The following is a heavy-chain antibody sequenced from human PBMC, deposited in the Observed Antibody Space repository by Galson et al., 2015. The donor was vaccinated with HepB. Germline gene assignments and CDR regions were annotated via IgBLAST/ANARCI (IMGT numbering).Heavy chain of an antibody. Sequence: SVKVSCKASGYTFTAYFMHWVRQAPGQGLEWMGRINPNSGATNYTQKFYGRVTMTRDTSISTAYMELSRLTSDDTAVYFCVRGGVVISLRGFDIWGQGTMVTVSS. D-gene: IGHD3-3*01. CDR1: GYTFTAYF. V-gene: IGHV1-2*06. J-gene: IGHJ3*02. CDR2: INPNSGAT. CDR3: VRGGVVISLRGFDI.